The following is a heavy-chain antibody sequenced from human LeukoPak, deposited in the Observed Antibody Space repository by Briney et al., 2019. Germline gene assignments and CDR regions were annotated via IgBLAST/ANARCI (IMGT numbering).Heavy chain of an antibody. CDR1: GFTFSSYA. V-gene: IGHV3-30-3*01. CDR3: AGVVVPAAIYYYYYYGMDV. Sequence: PGGSLRLSCAASGFTFSSYAMHWVRQAPGKGLEWVAVISYDGSNKYYADSVKGRFTISRDNSKNTLYLQMNSLRAEDTAVYYCAGVVVPAAIYYYYYYGMDVWGQGTTVTVSS. CDR2: ISYDGSNK. D-gene: IGHD2-2*01. J-gene: IGHJ6*02.